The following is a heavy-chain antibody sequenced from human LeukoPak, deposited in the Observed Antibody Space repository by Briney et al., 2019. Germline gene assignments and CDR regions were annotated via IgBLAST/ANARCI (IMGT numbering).Heavy chain of an antibody. V-gene: IGHV4-59*01. CDR2: IYYSGST. CDR1: GGSISSYY. J-gene: IGHJ6*02. CDR3: ARDVLTGYLDYYYYGMDV. Sequence: SQTLSLTCTVSGGSISSYYWSWIRQPPGKGLEWIGYIYYSGSTNYNPSLKSRVTISVDTSKNQFSLKLSSVTAADTAVYYCARDVLTGYLDYYYYGMDVWGPGTTVTVSS. D-gene: IGHD3-9*01.